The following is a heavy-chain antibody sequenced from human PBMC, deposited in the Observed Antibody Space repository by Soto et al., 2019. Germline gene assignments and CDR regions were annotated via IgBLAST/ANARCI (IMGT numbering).Heavy chain of an antibody. CDR1: GGSFSGYY. CDR2: INHSGST. V-gene: IGHV4-34*01. J-gene: IGHJ5*02. D-gene: IGHD2-15*01. Sequence: SETLSLTCAVYGGSFSGYYWSWIRQPPGKGLEGIGEINHSGSTNYNPSLKSRGTISVDTSKNQFSLKLGSVTAADTAVYYCARHVDIVVVVAAPHGWFDPWGQGTLVTVAS. CDR3: ARHVDIVVVVAAPHGWFDP.